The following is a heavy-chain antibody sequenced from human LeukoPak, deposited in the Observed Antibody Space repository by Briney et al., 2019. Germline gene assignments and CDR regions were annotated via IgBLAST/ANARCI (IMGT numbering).Heavy chain of an antibody. CDR2: ISSHGGMT. J-gene: IGHJ3*02. CDR1: ACSFSTCA. Sequence: GGSLRLSCAASACSFSTCAMHWVRQPPGQGLEWVSTISSHGGMTFYSHSVKGRFSISRDNSKSILYLQMSSLRGEDTAVYYCAGDSDVEPRNGFDIWGQGTMATVSS. V-gene: IGHV3-23*01. CDR3: AGDSDVEPRNGFDI. D-gene: IGHD1-1*01.